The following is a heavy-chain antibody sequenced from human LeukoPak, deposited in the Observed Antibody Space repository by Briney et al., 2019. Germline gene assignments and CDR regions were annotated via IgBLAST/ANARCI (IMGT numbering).Heavy chain of an antibody. CDR2: IRSKANNYAT. V-gene: IGHV3-73*01. J-gene: IGHJ4*02. Sequence: GGSLKLSCAASGFTFSDSAMYWVRQASGKGLEWVGRIRSKANNYATAYAASVKGRFTISRDDSDNTAYLEMNSLKTEDTAVYYCTGRYFDWLYWGQGTLVTVSS. D-gene: IGHD3-9*01. CDR3: TGRYFDWLY. CDR1: GFTFSDSA.